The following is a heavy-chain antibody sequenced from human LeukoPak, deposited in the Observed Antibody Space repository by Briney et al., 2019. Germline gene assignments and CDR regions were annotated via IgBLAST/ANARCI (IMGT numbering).Heavy chain of an antibody. J-gene: IGHJ4*02. CDR2: IWYDGTNK. D-gene: IGHD5-12*01. CDR3: ASARALYGYSGYDEPYFDY. CDR1: GFTFSNYG. V-gene: IGHV3-33*01. Sequence: GGSLRLSCATSGFTFSNYGMHWVRQAPGKGLEWVAVIWYDGTNKYYADSVKGRFTISRDNSKNTLYLQMNSLRAEDTAVYYCASARALYGYSGYDEPYFDYWGQGTLVTVSS.